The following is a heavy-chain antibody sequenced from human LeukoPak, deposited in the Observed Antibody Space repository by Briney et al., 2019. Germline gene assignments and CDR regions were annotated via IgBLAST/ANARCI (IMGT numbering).Heavy chain of an antibody. D-gene: IGHD6-6*01. J-gene: IGHJ6*02. CDR2: INPSGGST. V-gene: IGHV1-46*01. CDR3: ARDLIPSIARPYYYYGMDV. Sequence: ASVKVSCKASGYTFTSYYMHWVRQAPGQGLEWMGIINPSGGSTSYAQKFQGRVTMTRDTSTSTVYMELSSLRSEDTAVYYCARDLIPSIARPYYYYGMDVWGQGTTVTVSS. CDR1: GYTFTSYY.